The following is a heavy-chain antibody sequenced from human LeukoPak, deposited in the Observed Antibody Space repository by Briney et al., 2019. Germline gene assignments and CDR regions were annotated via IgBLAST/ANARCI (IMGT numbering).Heavy chain of an antibody. V-gene: IGHV1-69*04. CDR1: GGTFSSYA. Sequence: SVKVSCKASGGTFSSYAISWVRQAPGQGLEWMGRIIPILGIANYAQKFQGRVTITADKSTSTAYMELSSLRSEDTAVYYCARSSSGSRIFQHWGQGTLVTVSS. J-gene: IGHJ1*01. D-gene: IGHD6-13*01. CDR3: ARSSSGSRIFQH. CDR2: IIPILGIA.